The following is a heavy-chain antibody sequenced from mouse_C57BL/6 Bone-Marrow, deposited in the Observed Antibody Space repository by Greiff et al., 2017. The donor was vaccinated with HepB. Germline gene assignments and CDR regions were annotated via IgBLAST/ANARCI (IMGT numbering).Heavy chain of an antibody. J-gene: IGHJ4*01. CDR2: ISSGGSYT. Sequence: EVKLQESGGDLVKPGGSLKLSCAASGFTFSSYGMSWVRQTPDKRLEWVATISSGGSYTHYPDSVKGRFTISRDNAKNTLYLQMSSLKSEDTAMYYCARHYGSSYYAMDYWGQGTSVTVSS. V-gene: IGHV5-6*01. CDR1: GFTFSSYG. D-gene: IGHD1-1*01. CDR3: ARHYGSSYYAMDY.